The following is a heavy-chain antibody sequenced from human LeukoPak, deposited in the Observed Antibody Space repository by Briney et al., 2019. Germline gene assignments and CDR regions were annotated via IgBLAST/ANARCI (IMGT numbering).Heavy chain of an antibody. CDR2: INPNSGYT. Sequence: GASVKVSCKASGYTFTGYYMQWVRQAPGQGPEWMGWINPNSGYTNYAQKFQGRVTMTRDKSISTAYMELSRLRSDDTAMYYCARDPSGDSSGYPFDYWGQGTLVTVSS. CDR1: GYTFTGYY. CDR3: ARDPSGDSSGYPFDY. D-gene: IGHD3-22*01. V-gene: IGHV1-2*02. J-gene: IGHJ4*02.